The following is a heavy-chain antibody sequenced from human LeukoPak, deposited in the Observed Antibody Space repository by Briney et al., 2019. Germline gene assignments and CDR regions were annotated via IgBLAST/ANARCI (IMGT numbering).Heavy chain of an antibody. CDR3: ARDYNSVTHWFFDL. J-gene: IGHJ2*01. Sequence: SETLSLTCTVSGGSISSYYWSWIRQPPGKGLEWIGYIYYSGSTNYNPSLKSRVTISVDTSKNQFSLKLSSVTAADTAVYYCARDYNSVTHWFFDLWGRGTLVTVSP. V-gene: IGHV4-59*12. CDR2: IYYSGST. CDR1: GGSISSYY. D-gene: IGHD4-17*01.